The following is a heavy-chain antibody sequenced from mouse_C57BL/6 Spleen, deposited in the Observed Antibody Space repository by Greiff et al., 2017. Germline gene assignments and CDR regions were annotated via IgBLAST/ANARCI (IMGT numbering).Heavy chain of an antibody. CDR3: AREGSSGYVGFAY. J-gene: IGHJ3*01. V-gene: IGHV1-55*01. D-gene: IGHD3-2*02. Sequence: QVQLQQPGAELVKPGASVKMSCKASGYTFTSYWITWVKQRPGQGLEWIGDIYPGSGSTNYNEKFKNKATLTVDTSASTAYMQLSSLTAEDSAVYYCAREGSSGYVGFAYWGQGTLVTVSA. CDR1: GYTFTSYW. CDR2: IYPGSGST.